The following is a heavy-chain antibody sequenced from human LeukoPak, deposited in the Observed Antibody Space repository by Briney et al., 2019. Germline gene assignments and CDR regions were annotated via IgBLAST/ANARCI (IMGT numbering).Heavy chain of an antibody. CDR3: AQDGASIRFDN. CDR1: GFTFSDSA. Sequence: GGSLRLSCAASGFTFSDSAMHWVRQASGKGLEWVGRIRSKANSYATAYAASVKGRFTISRDDSKNTAYLQMNSLRAEDTAVYYCAQDGASIRFDNWGQGTLVTVSS. V-gene: IGHV3-73*01. J-gene: IGHJ4*02. D-gene: IGHD5-24*01. CDR2: IRSKANSYAT.